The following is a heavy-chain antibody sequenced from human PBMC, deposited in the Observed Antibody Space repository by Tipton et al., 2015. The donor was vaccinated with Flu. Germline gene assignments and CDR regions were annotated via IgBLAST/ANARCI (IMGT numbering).Heavy chain of an antibody. J-gene: IGHJ4*02. CDR2: IYFTGKT. Sequence: LRLSCAVSGVSISSGGYYWSWIRQHPGKGLEWIGYIYFTGKTYYNSSLQSRVSISVDTSKNQFSLRLNSVTAADTAVYYCAKESGTTGWLTADYWGQGTLVTVSS. V-gene: IGHV4-31*02. CDR1: GVSISSGGYY. D-gene: IGHD1-14*01. CDR3: AKESGTTGWLTADY.